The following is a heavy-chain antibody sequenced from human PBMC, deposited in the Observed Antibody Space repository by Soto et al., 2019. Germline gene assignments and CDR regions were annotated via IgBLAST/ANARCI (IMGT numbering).Heavy chain of an antibody. CDR2: TYYRSKWYN. D-gene: IGHD6-19*01. Sequence: PSQTLSLTCSISGDSVSSNSAAWNWIRQSPSRGLEWLGRTYYRSKWYNDYAVSVKSRITINPDTSKNQFSLQLNSVTPEDTAVYYCARDLGGGYSSGWYWFDPWGQGTLVTVSS. J-gene: IGHJ5*02. CDR1: GDSVSSNSAA. V-gene: IGHV6-1*01. CDR3: ARDLGGGYSSGWYWFDP.